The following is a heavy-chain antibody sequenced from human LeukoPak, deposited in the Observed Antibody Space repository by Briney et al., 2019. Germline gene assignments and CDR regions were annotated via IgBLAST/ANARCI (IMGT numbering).Heavy chain of an antibody. CDR2: ISYSGST. Sequence: SETLSLTCTVSGGSISSYYWSWIRQPPGKGLEWIGYISYSGSTSYNPSLKSRVTISVDTSKNQFSLNLSSVTAADTAVYYCARRPPGSGGHWYFDLWGRGTLVTVSS. CDR3: ARRPPGSGGHWYFDL. J-gene: IGHJ2*01. V-gene: IGHV4-59*01. D-gene: IGHD4-23*01. CDR1: GGSISSYY.